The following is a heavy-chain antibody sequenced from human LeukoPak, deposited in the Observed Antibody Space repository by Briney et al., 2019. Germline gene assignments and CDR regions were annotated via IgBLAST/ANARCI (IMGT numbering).Heavy chain of an antibody. Sequence: ETLSLTCTVSGSSISNWYWSWVRQAPGKGLEWVANIKQDGTEKYYVDSVKGRFTISRDNAKNSLYLQMNSLRAEDTAVYYCARGGGNWGQGTLVTVSS. J-gene: IGHJ4*02. CDR1: GSSISNWY. D-gene: IGHD3-16*01. CDR2: IKQDGTEK. CDR3: ARGGGN. V-gene: IGHV3-7*01.